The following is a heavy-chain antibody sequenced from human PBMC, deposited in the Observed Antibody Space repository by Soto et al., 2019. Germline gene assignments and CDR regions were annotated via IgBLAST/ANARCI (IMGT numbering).Heavy chain of an antibody. D-gene: IGHD3-22*01. CDR2: INQDVSQK. CDR3: AKIGYNDWDFDY. CDR1: GFTFSKYW. J-gene: IGHJ4*02. Sequence: GGSLRLSCAASGFTFSKYWLAWVRQAPGTGLEWVANINQDVSQKLYVDSVRGRFTISRDNAKNSVYLQMNNLRADDTAVYYCAKIGYNDWDFDYWGQGTLVTVSS. V-gene: IGHV3-7*01.